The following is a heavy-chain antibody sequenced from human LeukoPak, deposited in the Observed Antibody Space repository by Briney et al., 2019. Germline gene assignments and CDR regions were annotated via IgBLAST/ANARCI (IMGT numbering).Heavy chain of an antibody. CDR1: GFTFSSYS. J-gene: IGHJ6*03. CDR2: ISSSSSTI. Sequence: GGSLRLSCAASGFTFSSYSMNCVRQAPGKGLERVSYISSSSSTIYYADSVKGRFTISRDNAKNSLYLQMNSLRAEDTAVYYCARASSPITYYMDVWGKGTTVTVSS. V-gene: IGHV3-48*01. D-gene: IGHD1-20*01. CDR3: ARASSPITYYMDV.